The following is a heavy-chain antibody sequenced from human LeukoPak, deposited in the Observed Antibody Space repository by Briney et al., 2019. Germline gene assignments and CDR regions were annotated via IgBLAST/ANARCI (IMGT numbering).Heavy chain of an antibody. D-gene: IGHD4-4*01. CDR3: ARGLHGTTGGYYFDY. J-gene: IGHJ4*02. CDR1: GGSFSGYY. CDR2: INHSGST. Sequence: SETLSLTCAVYGGSFSGYYWSWIRQPPGKGLEWIGEINHSGSTNYNPSLKSRVTISVDTSKNQFSLKLSSATAADTAVYYCARGLHGTTGGYYFDYWGQGTLVTVSS. V-gene: IGHV4-34*01.